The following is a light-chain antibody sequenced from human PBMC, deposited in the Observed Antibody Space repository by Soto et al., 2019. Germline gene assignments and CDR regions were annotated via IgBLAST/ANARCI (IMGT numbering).Light chain of an antibody. J-gene: IGLJ3*02. CDR1: SSNIGSNH. Sequence: QSVLTQPPSASETPGQRVTISCSGSSSNIGSNHVYWYQHLPGTAPKLLIYRNYLRPSGVPDRFSASKSATSASLAISGLRSDDEADYYCGAWDDILSGGVFGGGTKVTVL. CDR2: RNY. V-gene: IGLV1-47*01. CDR3: GAWDDILSGGV.